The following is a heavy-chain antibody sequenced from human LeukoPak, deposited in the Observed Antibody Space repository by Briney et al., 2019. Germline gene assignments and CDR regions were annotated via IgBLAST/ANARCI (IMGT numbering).Heavy chain of an antibody. CDR2: ISWNSGSI. Sequence: GGSLRLSCAASGFTFDDYAMHWVRQAPGKGLEWVSGISWNSGSIGYADSVKGRFTISRDNAKNSLYLQMISLRAEDTALYYCAKESRDGYINYWGQGTLVTVSS. V-gene: IGHV3-9*01. CDR1: GFTFDDYA. D-gene: IGHD5-24*01. J-gene: IGHJ4*02. CDR3: AKESRDGYINY.